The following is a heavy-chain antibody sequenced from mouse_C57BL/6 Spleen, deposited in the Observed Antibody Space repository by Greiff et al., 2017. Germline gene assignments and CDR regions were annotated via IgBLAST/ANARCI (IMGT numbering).Heavy chain of an antibody. CDR2: IRNKANGYTT. V-gene: IGHV7-3*01. J-gene: IGHJ2*01. Sequence: EVKLMESGGGLVQPGGSLSLSCAASGFTFTDYYMSWVRQPPGKALEWLGFIRNKANGYTTEYSASVKGRFTISRDNSQSILYLQMNALRAEDSATYYCARYGSSYGYYFDYWGQGTTLTVSS. CDR3: ARYGSSYGYYFDY. CDR1: GFTFTDYY. D-gene: IGHD1-1*01.